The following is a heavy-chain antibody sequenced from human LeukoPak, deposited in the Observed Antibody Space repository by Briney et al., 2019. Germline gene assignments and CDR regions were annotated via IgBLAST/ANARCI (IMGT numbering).Heavy chain of an antibody. Sequence: SQTLSLTCAISGDSFSSSSSAWSWIRQSPSRGLEWLGRTYYRSKLHNDYAESVKSRITINPDTSKNEFSLQLNSVTPEDTTVYYCARNLRPDFDYWGQGTLVTVSS. CDR3: ARNLRPDFDY. CDR1: GDSFSSSSSA. J-gene: IGHJ4*02. V-gene: IGHV6-1*01. CDR2: TYYRSKLHN.